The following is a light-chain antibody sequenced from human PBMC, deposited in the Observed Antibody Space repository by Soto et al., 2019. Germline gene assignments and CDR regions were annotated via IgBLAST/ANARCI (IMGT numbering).Light chain of an antibody. CDR3: QQANSFPIT. CDR2: GAS. V-gene: IGKV1-12*01. CDR1: QYINYW. J-gene: IGKJ5*01. Sequence: DIQMTQSPSSVSASVGDTVTITCRASQYINYWLAWYQQKPGKAPKLLIYGASSLHSGVPSRISGSGSGTDFTLTINSLQPEDFATYYCQQANSFPITFGQGTRLEIK.